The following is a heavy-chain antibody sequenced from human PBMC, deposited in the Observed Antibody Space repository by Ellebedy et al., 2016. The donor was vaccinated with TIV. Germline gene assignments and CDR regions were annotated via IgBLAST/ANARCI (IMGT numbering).Heavy chain of an antibody. V-gene: IGHV4-4*07. J-gene: IGHJ4*02. D-gene: IGHD5-18*01. CDR1: GGSISSNF. CDR3: ARHTGPPDAGYVDTAKVYFDY. Sequence: SETLSLTCSVSGGSISSNFWSWIRQPAGKGLEWIGRIYSSGSTNYNPSLKSRVTMSVDTSKNQFSLKLSYVTAADTAVYYCARHTGPPDAGYVDTAKVYFDYWGQGTLVTVSS. CDR2: IYSSGST.